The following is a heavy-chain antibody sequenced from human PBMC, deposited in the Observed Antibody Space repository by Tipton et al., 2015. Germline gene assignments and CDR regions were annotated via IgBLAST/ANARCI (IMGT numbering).Heavy chain of an antibody. CDR1: GFTFSRYA. Sequence: SLRLSCVASGFTFSRYAMTWVRQAPGKGLQWVSDISGSGGNTYYSDFVKGRFTISRDNSKNTLYLQMNSLKVEDTAVYYCAKQFLDADWGQGTLVTVSP. J-gene: IGHJ4*02. D-gene: IGHD1-1*01. CDR2: ISGSGGNT. CDR3: AKQFLDAD. V-gene: IGHV3-23*01.